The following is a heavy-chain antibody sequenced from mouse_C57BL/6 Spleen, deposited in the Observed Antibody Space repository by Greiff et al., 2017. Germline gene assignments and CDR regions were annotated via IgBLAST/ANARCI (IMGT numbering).Heavy chain of an antibody. Sequence: QVQLQQPGAELVRPGSSVKLSCKASGYTFTSYWMHWVKQRPIQGLEWIGNIYPSDSETHYNQKFKDKATLTVDKSSSTAYLQLSSLTSEDSAVYYCARENYYGPSFAYWGQGTLVTVSA. CDR3: ARENYYGPSFAY. CDR1: GYTFTSYW. V-gene: IGHV1-52*01. J-gene: IGHJ3*01. CDR2: IYPSDSET. D-gene: IGHD1-1*01.